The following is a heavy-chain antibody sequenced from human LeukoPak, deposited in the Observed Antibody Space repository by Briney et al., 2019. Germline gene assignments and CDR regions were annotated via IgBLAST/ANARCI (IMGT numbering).Heavy chain of an antibody. CDR3: ARYSSGWYFDY. Sequence: ASVKVSCKVSGYTLTEVSMHWVRQAPGQGLEWMGIINPSGGSTSYAQKFQGRVTMTRDTSTSTVYMELSSLRSEDTAVYYCARYSSGWYFDYWGQGTLVTVSS. J-gene: IGHJ4*02. CDR1: GYTLTEVS. D-gene: IGHD6-19*01. V-gene: IGHV1-46*01. CDR2: INPSGGST.